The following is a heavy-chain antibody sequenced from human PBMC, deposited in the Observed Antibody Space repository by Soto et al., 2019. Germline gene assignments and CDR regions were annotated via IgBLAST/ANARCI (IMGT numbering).Heavy chain of an antibody. D-gene: IGHD6-6*01. CDR1: GGTFSSYA. V-gene: IGHV1-69*13. Sequence: ASVKVSCKASGGTFSSYAISWGRQAPGQGLEWMGGIIPIFGTAKYAEKFQGRVTITADESTSTAYMELSSLRSEDTAVYYCARSSNLENFDYWGQGTLVTVSS. J-gene: IGHJ4*02. CDR3: ARSSNLENFDY. CDR2: IIPIFGTA.